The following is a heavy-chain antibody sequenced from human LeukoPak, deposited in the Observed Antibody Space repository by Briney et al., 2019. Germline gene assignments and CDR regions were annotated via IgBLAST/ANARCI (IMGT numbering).Heavy chain of an antibody. J-gene: IGHJ4*02. D-gene: IGHD3-10*01. CDR3: AKVGYGSGSTPLDY. Sequence: PGGSLRLSCAASGFPFSSYVMHWVRQAPGKGLEWVAAISYDGYNEYYADSVKGRFIISRDNSKNALFLQMNSLRPEDTAVYYCAKVGYGSGSTPLDYWGQGTLVTVSS. CDR2: ISYDGYNE. V-gene: IGHV3-30-3*01. CDR1: GFPFSSYV.